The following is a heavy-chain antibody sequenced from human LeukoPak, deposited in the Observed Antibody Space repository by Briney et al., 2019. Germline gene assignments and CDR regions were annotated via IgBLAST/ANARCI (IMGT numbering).Heavy chain of an antibody. CDR2: IIPIFGTA. D-gene: IGHD2-2*02. J-gene: IGHJ3*02. Sequence: ASVKVSCKASGGTFSSYAISWVRQAPGQGLEWMGGIIPIFGTANYAQKFQGRVTITTDESTSTAYMELSSLRSEDTAVYYCARRFGEYCSSTSCYTVDAFDIWGQGTMVTVSS. V-gene: IGHV1-69*05. CDR3: ARRFGEYCSSTSCYTVDAFDI. CDR1: GGTFSSYA.